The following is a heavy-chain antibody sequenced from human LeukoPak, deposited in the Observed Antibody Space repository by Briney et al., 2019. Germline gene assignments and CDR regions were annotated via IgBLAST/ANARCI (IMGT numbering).Heavy chain of an antibody. CDR1: GGSISSYY. CDR2: IYYSGST. CDR3: ARVSKSFEGARIDFDY. J-gene: IGHJ4*02. D-gene: IGHD1-26*01. Sequence: SETLSLTCTVSGGSISSYYWSWIRQPPGKGLEWIGYIYYSGSTNHNSSLKSRVTISVDTSKNQFSLKLSSVTAADTAVYYCARVSKSFEGARIDFDYWGQGTLVTVSS. V-gene: IGHV4-59*01.